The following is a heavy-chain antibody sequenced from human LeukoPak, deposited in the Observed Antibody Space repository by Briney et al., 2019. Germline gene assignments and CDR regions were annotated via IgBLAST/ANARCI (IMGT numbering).Heavy chain of an antibody. Sequence: PSETLSLTCTVSGGSISSYYWSWIRQPPGKGLEWIGYIYYSGSTNYNPSLKSRVTISVDTSKNQFSLKLSSATAADTAVYYCARRAIVLMGFDYWGQGTLVTVSS. D-gene: IGHD2-8*01. V-gene: IGHV4-59*01. J-gene: IGHJ4*02. CDR2: IYYSGST. CDR3: ARRAIVLMGFDY. CDR1: GGSISSYY.